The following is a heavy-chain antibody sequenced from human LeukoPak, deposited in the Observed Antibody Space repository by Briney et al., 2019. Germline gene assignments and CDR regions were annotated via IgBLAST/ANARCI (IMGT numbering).Heavy chain of an antibody. D-gene: IGHD3-3*01. CDR2: IYHSGST. CDR1: GGSISSSNW. Sequence: SETLSLTCAVSGGSISSSNWWSWVRQPPGKGLEWIGEIYHSGSTNYNPSLKSRVTISVDKSKNLFSLKLTSMTAADTAVYFFATTGESGYLDYWGQGTLVTVSS. V-gene: IGHV4-4*02. CDR3: ATTGESGYLDY. J-gene: IGHJ4*02.